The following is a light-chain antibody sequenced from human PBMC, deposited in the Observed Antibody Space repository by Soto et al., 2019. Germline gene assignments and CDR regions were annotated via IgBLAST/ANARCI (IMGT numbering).Light chain of an antibody. V-gene: IGKV1-5*01. CDR3: EQYNSERT. CDR1: QSISGR. J-gene: IGKJ1*01. Sequence: DIQMTQSPSTLSASVGDRVTITCRASQSISGRLAWYQQKPGKAPKLLIYAASSLESGVLSRFSGSGSGTEFILTISSLQHDDFATYYCEQYNSERTFGQGTKVEIK. CDR2: AAS.